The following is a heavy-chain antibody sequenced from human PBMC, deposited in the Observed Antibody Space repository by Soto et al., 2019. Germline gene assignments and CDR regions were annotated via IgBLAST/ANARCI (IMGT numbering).Heavy chain of an antibody. Sequence: GGSLRLSCEASGFPFNTYAMAWFRQVPGMGLEWVSTTSIGGNTDLAESVRGRFTVSRDNSKNTLYLQMTNLRVEDAAIYFCARDLRPGLIVPTKSGFDPWGQGTRVAVSS. CDR1: GFPFNTYA. CDR3: ARDLRPGLIVPTKSGFDP. D-gene: IGHD2-21*01. V-gene: IGHV3-23*01. J-gene: IGHJ5*02. CDR2: TSIGGNT.